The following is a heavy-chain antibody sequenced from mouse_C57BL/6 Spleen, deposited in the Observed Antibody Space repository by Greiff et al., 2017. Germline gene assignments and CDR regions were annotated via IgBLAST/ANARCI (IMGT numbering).Heavy chain of an antibody. CDR3: ASWSVSNYNFDY. J-gene: IGHJ2*01. D-gene: IGHD2-5*01. Sequence: EVQRVESGGGLVQPGGSLSLSCAASGFTFTDYYMSWVRQPPGKALEWLGFIRNKANGYTTEYSASVKGRFTISRDNSQSILYLQMNALRAEDSATYYCASWSVSNYNFDYWGQGTTLTVSS. V-gene: IGHV7-3*01. CDR2: IRNKANGYTT. CDR1: GFTFTDYY.